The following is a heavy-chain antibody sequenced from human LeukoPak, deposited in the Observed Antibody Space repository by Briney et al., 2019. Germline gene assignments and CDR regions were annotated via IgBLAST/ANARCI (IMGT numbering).Heavy chain of an antibody. D-gene: IGHD3-22*01. V-gene: IGHV3-23*01. CDR1: GFTFSSYA. CDR3: ARPLGGCSGYYQPFDY. Sequence: GGSLRLSCAASGFTFSSYAMSWVRQAPGKGLEWVSAISGSGGSTYYADSVKGRFTISRDNSKNTLYLQMNSLRAEDTAVYYCARPLGGCSGYYQPFDYWGQGTLVTVSS. CDR2: ISGSGGST. J-gene: IGHJ4*02.